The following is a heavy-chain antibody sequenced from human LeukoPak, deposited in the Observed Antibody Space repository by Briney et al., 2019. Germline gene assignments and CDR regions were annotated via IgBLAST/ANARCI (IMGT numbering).Heavy chain of an antibody. V-gene: IGHV3-30*02. CDR3: ARDPPRDYDILTGSPFDY. J-gene: IGHJ4*02. CDR2: IRYDGSNK. CDR1: GFTFSSYG. D-gene: IGHD3-9*01. Sequence: GSLRLSCAASGFTFSSYGMHWVRQAPGKGLEWVAFIRYDGSNKYYADSVKGRFTISRDNSKNTLYLQMNSLRAEDTAVYYCARDPPRDYDILTGSPFDYWGQGTLVTVS.